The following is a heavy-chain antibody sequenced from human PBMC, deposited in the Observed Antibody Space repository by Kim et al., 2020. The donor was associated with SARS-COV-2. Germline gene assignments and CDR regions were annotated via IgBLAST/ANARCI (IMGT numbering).Heavy chain of an antibody. J-gene: IGHJ4*02. CDR3: AKDLGQSSSGWYHGFDY. CDR2: IWYDGSNK. Sequence: GGSLRLSCAASGFTFSSYAMHWVRQAPGKGLEWVAVIWYDGSNKYYADSVKGRFTISRDNSKNTLYLQMNSLRAEDTAVYYCAKDLGQSSSGWYHGFDYWGQGTLVTVSS. D-gene: IGHD6-19*01. V-gene: IGHV3-33*06. CDR1: GFTFSSYA.